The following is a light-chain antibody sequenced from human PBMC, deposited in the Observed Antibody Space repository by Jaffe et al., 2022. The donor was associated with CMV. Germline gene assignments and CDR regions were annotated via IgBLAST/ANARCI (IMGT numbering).Light chain of an antibody. V-gene: IGLV3-19*01. CDR1: SLRDYY. CDR3: NSRDSSANHLV. J-gene: IGLJ2*01. CDR2: GKN. Sequence: SSELTQDPAVSVALGQTVRITCQGDSLRDYYATWYQQKPGQAPLLVIFGKNNRPSGIPDRFSGSSSGNTASLTITGAQADDEADYYCNSRDSSANHLVFGGGTKLTVL.